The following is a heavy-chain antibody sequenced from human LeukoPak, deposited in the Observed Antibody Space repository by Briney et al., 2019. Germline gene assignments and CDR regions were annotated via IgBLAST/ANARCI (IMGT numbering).Heavy chain of an antibody. J-gene: IGHJ2*01. Sequence: ASVKVSCTTSGYSFTGYYMDWVRQAPGQGLEWMGWINPNSGGTNYAQKFQGRVTITRDTSISTAYMELSRLRSDDTAVYYCARGDTGMAYWYFDLWGRGTLVTVSS. CDR1: GYSFTGYY. V-gene: IGHV1-2*02. CDR3: ARGDTGMAYWYFDL. CDR2: INPNSGGT. D-gene: IGHD5-18*01.